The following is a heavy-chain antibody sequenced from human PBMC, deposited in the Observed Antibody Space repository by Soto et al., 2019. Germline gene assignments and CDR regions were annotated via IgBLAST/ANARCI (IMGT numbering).Heavy chain of an antibody. D-gene: IGHD3-9*01. CDR1: GYSFTSYW. CDR3: ARLGHTLRYFDSSALSGMDV. CDR2: IYPGDSDT. V-gene: IGHV5-51*01. Sequence: PGESLKISCKGSGYSFTSYWIGRVRQMPGKGLEWMGIIYPGDSDTRYSPSFQGQVTISADKSISTAYLQWSSLKASDTAMYYCARLGHTLRYFDSSALSGMDVWGQGTTVTVSS. J-gene: IGHJ6*02.